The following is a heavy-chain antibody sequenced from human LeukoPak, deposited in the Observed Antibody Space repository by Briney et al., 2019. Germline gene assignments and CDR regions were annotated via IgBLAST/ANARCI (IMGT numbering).Heavy chain of an antibody. CDR2: IYYSGST. J-gene: IGHJ5*02. D-gene: IGHD2-2*01. V-gene: IGHV4-31*03. CDR1: GGSISSGGYY. Sequence: SETLSLTCTVSGGSISSGGYYWSWIRQHPGKGLEWIGYIYYSGSTYYNPSLKSRVTISVDTSKNQFSLKLSSVTAADTAVYYCARDSRGSRWFDPWGQGTLVTVSS. CDR3: ARDSRGSRWFDP.